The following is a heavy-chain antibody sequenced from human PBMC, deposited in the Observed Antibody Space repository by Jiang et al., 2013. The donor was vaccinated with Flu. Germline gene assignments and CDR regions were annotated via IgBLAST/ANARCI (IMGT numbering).Heavy chain of an antibody. CDR3: ARDFIVGAYPTFDY. Sequence: APGQGLEWMGWISAYDGNTNYAQKLQGRVTMTTDTSTSTAYMELRSLRSDDTAVYYCARDFIVGAYPTFDYWGQGTLVTVSS. D-gene: IGHD1-26*01. CDR2: ISAYDGNT. V-gene: IGHV1-18*01. J-gene: IGHJ4*02.